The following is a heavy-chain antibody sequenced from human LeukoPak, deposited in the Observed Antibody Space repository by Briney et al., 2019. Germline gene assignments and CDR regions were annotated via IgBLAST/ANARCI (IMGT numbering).Heavy chain of an antibody. Sequence: GGSLRLSCAASGFTFSNYAMHWVRQAPGKGLEWVAVLSYDGSKKYYADSVKGRFTISRDNSKNTLYLQVNSLRVEDTAMYYCARVGDGGYLRYHFDLWGQGTLVTVSA. CDR2: LSYDGSKK. V-gene: IGHV3-30-3*01. CDR3: ARVGDGGYLRYHFDL. D-gene: IGHD4-17*01. J-gene: IGHJ4*02. CDR1: GFTFSNYA.